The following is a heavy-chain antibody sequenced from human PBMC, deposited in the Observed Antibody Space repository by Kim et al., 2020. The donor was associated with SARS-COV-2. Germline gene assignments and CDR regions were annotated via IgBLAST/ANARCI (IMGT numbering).Heavy chain of an antibody. CDR2: IKQDGSEK. CDR1: GFTFSSYW. Sequence: GGSLRLSCAASGFTFSSYWMSWVRQAPGKGLEWVANIKQDGSEKYYVDSVKGRFTISRDNAKNLLYLQMNSLRAEDTAVYYCARGGDYGDFDAFDIWGQGTMVTVSS. J-gene: IGHJ3*02. V-gene: IGHV3-7*01. CDR3: ARGGDYGDFDAFDI. D-gene: IGHD4-17*01.